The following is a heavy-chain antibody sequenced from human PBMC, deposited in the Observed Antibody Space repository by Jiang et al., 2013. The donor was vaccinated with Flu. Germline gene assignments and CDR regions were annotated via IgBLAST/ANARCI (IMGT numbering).Heavy chain of an antibody. CDR2: IIPIFGTA. Sequence: GAEVKKPGSSVKVSCKASGGTFSSYAISWVRQAPGQGLEWMGGIIPIFGTANYAQKFQGRVTITADESTSTAYMELSSLRSEDTAVYYCASLNRAGFARSGGYYYYGMDVWGQGTTVTVSS. CDR1: GGTFSSYA. CDR3: ASLNRAGFARSGGYYYYGMDV. V-gene: IGHV1-69*01. J-gene: IGHJ6*02. D-gene: IGHD2-15*01.